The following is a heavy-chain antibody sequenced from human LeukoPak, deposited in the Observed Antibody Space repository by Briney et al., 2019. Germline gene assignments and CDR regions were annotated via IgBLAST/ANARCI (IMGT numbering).Heavy chain of an antibody. CDR3: ARVYYGSGSPRHFGY. V-gene: IGHV3-30*02. CDR1: GFTFSSYG. J-gene: IGHJ4*02. CDR2: IRYDGSNK. D-gene: IGHD3-10*01. Sequence: PGGSLRLSCAASGFTFSSYGMHWVRQAPGKGLEWVAFIRYDGSNKYYADSVKGRFTISRDNAKNSLYLQMSSLRAEDTAVYYCARVYYGSGSPRHFGYWGQGTLVTVSS.